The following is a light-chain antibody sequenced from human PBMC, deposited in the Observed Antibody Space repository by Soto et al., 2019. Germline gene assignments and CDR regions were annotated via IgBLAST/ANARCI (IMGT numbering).Light chain of an antibody. V-gene: IGKV1-5*03. CDR3: QQYDSHSMT. Sequence: DIQMTQSPSTLSASVGDRVTITCRASQSVTTWLAWYQQKPGKAPKLLIYKASNLESGLPSRFSGSGSGTEFTLTISSLQPDDFATYFCQQYDSHSMTFGQGTKV. J-gene: IGKJ1*01. CDR1: QSVTTW. CDR2: KAS.